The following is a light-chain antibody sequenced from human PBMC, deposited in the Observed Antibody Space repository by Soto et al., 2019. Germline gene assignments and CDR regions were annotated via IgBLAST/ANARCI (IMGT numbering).Light chain of an antibody. CDR3: QQYGSSSVYT. CDR1: QSVSSSY. V-gene: IGKV3-20*01. CDR2: GAS. Sequence: EIVLTQSPGTLSLSPGERATLSCRASQSVSSSYLAWYQQKPGQAPRLLIYGASSRATGIPDRFSGSGSGTDFTLTISRLEPEDFAVYYCQQYGSSSVYTCGQGPKLEIK. J-gene: IGKJ2*01.